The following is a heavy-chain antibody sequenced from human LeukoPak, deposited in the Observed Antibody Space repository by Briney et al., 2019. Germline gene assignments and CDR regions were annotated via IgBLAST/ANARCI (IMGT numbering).Heavy chain of an antibody. V-gene: IGHV4-34*01. CDR1: GGSFSGYY. CDR3: ARAHYYDFWSGYYKGIMGMDV. J-gene: IGHJ6*04. Sequence: SETLSLTCAVYGGSFSGYYWSWIRQPPGKGLEWIGEINHSGSTNYNPSLKSRVTISVGTSKNQFSLKLSSVTAADTAVYYCARAHYYDFWSGYYKGIMGMDVWGKGTTVTVSS. CDR2: INHSGST. D-gene: IGHD3-3*01.